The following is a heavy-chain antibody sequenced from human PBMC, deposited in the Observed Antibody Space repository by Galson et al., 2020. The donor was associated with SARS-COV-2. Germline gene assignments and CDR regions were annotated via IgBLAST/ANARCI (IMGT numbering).Heavy chain of an antibody. V-gene: IGHV4-31*03. CDR2: IYYSGST. CDR1: GGSISSGGYY. D-gene: IGHD4-17*01. Sequence: SETLSLTCTVSGGSISSGGYYWSWIRQHPGKGLEWIGYIYYSGSTYYNPSLKSRVTISVDTSKNQFSLKLSSVTAADTAVYYCARVPHTVTPPLFDYWGQGTLVTVSS. J-gene: IGHJ4*02. CDR3: ARVPHTVTPPLFDY.